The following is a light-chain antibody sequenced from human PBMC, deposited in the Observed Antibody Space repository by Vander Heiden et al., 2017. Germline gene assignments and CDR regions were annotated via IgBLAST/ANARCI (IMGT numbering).Light chain of an antibody. J-gene: IGLJ2*01. CDR2: EVS. V-gene: IGLV2-8*01. Sequence: QSALTQPPSASGSPGQSVTISCTGTSSDVGGYHYVSWYQQHPGKAPKRMIYEVSKRPSGVPDRFSGSKSGNTASLTVSGLQAEDEADYYCSSYAGSNNVVFGGGTKLTVL. CDR3: SSYAGSNNVV. CDR1: SSDVGGYHY.